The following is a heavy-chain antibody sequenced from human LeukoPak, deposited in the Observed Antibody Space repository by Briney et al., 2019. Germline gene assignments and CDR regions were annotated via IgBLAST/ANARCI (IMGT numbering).Heavy chain of an antibody. CDR1: GGSISSGGYY. CDR3: ARFLGGYYYFDY. D-gene: IGHD3-22*01. J-gene: IGHJ4*02. CDR2: IYYTGST. V-gene: IGHV4-30-2*01. Sequence: SETLSLTCTVSGGSISSGGYYWSWIRQPPGKGLEWIGHIYYTGSTYYNPSLKSRVTISADRSKNQFSLKLTSVTAADTAVYYCARFLGGYYYFDYWGQGTLVTVSS.